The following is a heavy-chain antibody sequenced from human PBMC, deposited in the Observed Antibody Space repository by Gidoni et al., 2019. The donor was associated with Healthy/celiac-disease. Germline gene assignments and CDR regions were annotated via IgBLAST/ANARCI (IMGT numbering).Heavy chain of an antibody. CDR1: GLTFSSYA. J-gene: IGHJ4*02. V-gene: IGHV3-23*01. Sequence: TASGLTFSSYAMSWVRQAPGKGLEWVSAISGSGGSTYYADSVKGRFTISRDNSKNTLYLQMNSLRAEDTAVYYCAKDRVRFLSPLDYWGQGTLVTVSS. CDR3: AKDRVRFLSPLDY. D-gene: IGHD3-3*01. CDR2: ISGSGGST.